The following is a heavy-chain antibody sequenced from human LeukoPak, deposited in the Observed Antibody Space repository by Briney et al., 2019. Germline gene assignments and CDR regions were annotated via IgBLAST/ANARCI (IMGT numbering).Heavy chain of an antibody. CDR3: ARGLSPAGAPADYFDY. CDR2: ISYDGSNK. CDR1: GFTFSSYA. Sequence: GGSLRLSCAASGFTFSSYAMHWVRQAPGKGLEWVAVISYDGSNKYYADSVKGRFTISRDNSKNTLYLQMNSLRAEDTAVYYCARGLSPAGAPADYFDYWGQGTLVTVSS. V-gene: IGHV3-30-3*01. J-gene: IGHJ4*02. D-gene: IGHD2/OR15-2a*01.